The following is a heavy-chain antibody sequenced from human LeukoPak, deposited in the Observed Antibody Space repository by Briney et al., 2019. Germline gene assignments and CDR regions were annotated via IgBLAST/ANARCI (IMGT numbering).Heavy chain of an antibody. CDR3: ARVTYYYDSSGYPLGAFDI. V-gene: IGHV4-61*02. J-gene: IGHJ3*02. D-gene: IGHD3-22*01. CDR2: IYTSGST. CDR1: GGSISSGSYY. Sequence: SQTLSLTCTVSGGSISSGSYYWSWIRQPAGKGLEWIGRIYTSGSTNYNPSLKSRVTISVDTSKNQSSLKLSSVTAADTAVCYCARVTYYYDSSGYPLGAFDIWGQGTMVTVSS.